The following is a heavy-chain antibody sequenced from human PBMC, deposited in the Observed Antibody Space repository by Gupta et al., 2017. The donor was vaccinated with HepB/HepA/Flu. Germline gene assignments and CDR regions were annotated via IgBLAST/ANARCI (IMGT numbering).Heavy chain of an antibody. CDR3: AREGYCSSTRSCYWVNYYYMDV. Sequence: QVQLVQSGAEVKKPGASVKVSCKASGYTFTGYYMHWVRQAPGHGPEWMGWINPNSGGTNYAQKFQGRVTMTRDTSISTAYMELSRLRSDDTAVYYCAREGYCSSTRSCYWVNYYYMDVWGKGTTVTVSS. D-gene: IGHD2-2*01. J-gene: IGHJ6*03. CDR2: INPNSGGT. CDR1: GYTFTGYY. V-gene: IGHV1-2*02.